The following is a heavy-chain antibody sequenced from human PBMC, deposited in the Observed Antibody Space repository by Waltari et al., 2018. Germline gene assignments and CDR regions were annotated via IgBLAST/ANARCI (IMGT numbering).Heavy chain of an antibody. V-gene: IGHV4-39*01. CDR2: ISYSGIT. CDR1: GGSISSSCSY. Sequence: QLQLQESGPGLVKPSETLSLTCTVSGGSISSSCSYWGWIRQPPGKGLEWIGSISYSGITYYNTSLMSRVTISVDTSKNQFSLKLTSVIAAETTVFYCARFSKSANWIDPWGQGTLVTVSS. D-gene: IGHD3-3*02. CDR3: ARFSKSANWIDP. J-gene: IGHJ5*02.